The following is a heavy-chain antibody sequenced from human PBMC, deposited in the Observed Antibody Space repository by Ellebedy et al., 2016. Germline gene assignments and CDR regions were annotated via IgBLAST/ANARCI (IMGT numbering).Heavy chain of an antibody. D-gene: IGHD2-2*01. V-gene: IGHV4-30-4*01. CDR2: IYYSGNT. Sequence: SETLSLTXNVSGGSITSGDYYWSWIRQPPGKGLEWIGYIYYSGNTYYNPSLRSRLTISLDTSKSQFSLRLTSVIAADTAVYYCAVEGSASDAVEIWGQGTMVTVSS. CDR1: GGSITSGDYY. CDR3: AVEGSASDAVEI. J-gene: IGHJ3*02.